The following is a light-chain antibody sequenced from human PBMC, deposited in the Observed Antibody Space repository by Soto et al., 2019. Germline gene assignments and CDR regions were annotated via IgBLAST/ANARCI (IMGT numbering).Light chain of an antibody. J-gene: IGKJ3*01. CDR3: QQLNSYPPV. CDR2: AAS. Sequence: DIQLTQSPSFLSASVGDRVTITCRASQGISSYLAWYQQKPGKAPKLLIYAASTLQSGVPSRFSGSGSGTEFTLTISSLQPEDFATSDCQQLNSYPPVFGPGTKVDIK. CDR1: QGISSY. V-gene: IGKV1-9*01.